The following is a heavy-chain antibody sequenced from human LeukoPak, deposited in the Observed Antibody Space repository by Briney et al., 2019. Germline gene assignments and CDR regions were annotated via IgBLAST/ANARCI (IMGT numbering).Heavy chain of an antibody. J-gene: IGHJ4*02. V-gene: IGHV1-18*01. D-gene: IGHD2-2*01. Sequence: ASVKVSCKASGYSFTSYGISWVRQAPGQGLEWMGWISAYNGNTNYAQKLQGRVTMTTDTSTSTAYMELWSLRSDDTAVYYCARDFEYQLLSSYWGQGTLVTVSS. CDR1: GYSFTSYG. CDR2: ISAYNGNT. CDR3: ARDFEYQLLSSY.